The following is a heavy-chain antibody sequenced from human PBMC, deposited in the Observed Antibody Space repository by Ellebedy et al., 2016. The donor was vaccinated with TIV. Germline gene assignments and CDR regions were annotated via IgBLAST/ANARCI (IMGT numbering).Heavy chain of an antibody. CDR3: GGGRAPECRNVNCLDDALSM. Sequence: GGSLRLXXAASGFTVSSNYMSWVRQAPGKGLEWVSIIYGDGHTYYADSVTGRFIISRDNSKNMLFLQLSSLRVEDTALYYCGGGRAPECRNVNCLDDALSMWGQGTMVTVSS. V-gene: IGHV3-53*01. J-gene: IGHJ3*02. CDR1: GFTVSSNY. CDR2: IYGDGHT. D-gene: IGHD1-26*01.